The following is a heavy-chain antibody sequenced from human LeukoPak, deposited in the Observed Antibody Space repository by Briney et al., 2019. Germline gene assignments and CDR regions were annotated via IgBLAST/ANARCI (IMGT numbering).Heavy chain of an antibody. CDR2: IYSGGST. Sequence: PGGSLRLSCAASEFSVGSNYMTWVRQAPGKGLEWVSLIYSGGSTYYADSVKGRFTISRDNSKNTLYLQMNSLRAEDTAVYYCARGGIVGAGYYYMDVWGKGTTVTVSS. CDR3: ARGGIVGAGYYYMDV. CDR1: EFSVGSNY. J-gene: IGHJ6*03. V-gene: IGHV3-66*01. D-gene: IGHD1-26*01.